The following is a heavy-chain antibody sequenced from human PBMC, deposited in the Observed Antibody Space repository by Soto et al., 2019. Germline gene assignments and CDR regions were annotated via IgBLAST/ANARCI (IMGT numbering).Heavy chain of an antibody. CDR2: IKSKSAGGTT. CDR1: GFTFSNAW. D-gene: IGHD3-22*01. V-gene: IGHV3-15*01. Sequence: EVQLVESGGGLVKPGGSVRLSCAASGFTFSNAWMSWVRQAPGKGLEWVGRIKSKSAGGTTEYDAPVKDRFTISRDDAKNTLYLQMNSLKIEDTSVYYCARGHRSSGKIFDPWGQGTLLTVSS. J-gene: IGHJ5*02. CDR3: ARGHRSSGKIFDP.